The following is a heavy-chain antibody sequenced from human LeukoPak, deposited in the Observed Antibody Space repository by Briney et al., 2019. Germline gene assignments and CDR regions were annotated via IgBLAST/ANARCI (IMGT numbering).Heavy chain of an antibody. CDR1: GFTVSSNY. CDR3: ASSKHPSTYYYDSSGYYSPYYFDY. V-gene: IGHV3-53*01. D-gene: IGHD3-22*01. CDR2: IYSGGST. J-gene: IGHJ4*02. Sequence: GGSLRLSCAASGFTVSSNYMSWVRQAPGKGLEWVSVIYSGGSTYYADSVKGRFTISRDNSKNTLYLQMNSLRAEDTAVYYCASSKHPSTYYYDSSGYYSPYYFDYWGQGTLVTVSS.